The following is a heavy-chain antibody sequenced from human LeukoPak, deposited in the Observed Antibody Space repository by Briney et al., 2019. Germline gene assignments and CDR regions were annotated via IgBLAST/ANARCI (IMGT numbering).Heavy chain of an antibody. CDR2: ISSSSSYI. CDR1: GFTFSTYS. Sequence: GGSLRLSCAASGFTFSTYSMNWVRRAPGKGLEWVSSISSSSSYIYYADSVKGRFTISRDNAKNSLFLQMNSLRAEDTAVYYCARLVAITQAFDPWGQGTLVTVSS. V-gene: IGHV3-21*01. CDR3: ARLVAITQAFDP. J-gene: IGHJ5*02. D-gene: IGHD5-24*01.